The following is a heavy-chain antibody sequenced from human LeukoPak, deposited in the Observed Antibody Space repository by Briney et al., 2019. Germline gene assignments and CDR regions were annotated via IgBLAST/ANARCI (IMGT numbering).Heavy chain of an antibody. CDR1: GFTFSSYG. V-gene: IGHV3-30*02. CDR2: IRYNGSNK. D-gene: IGHD3-10*01. CDR3: ARENAMVRGVPVY. Sequence: GGSLRLSCAASGFTFSSYGMHWVRQAPGKGLEWVAFIRYNGSNKYYADSVKGRFTISRDNSKNTLYLQMNSLRAEDTAVYYCARENAMVRGVPVYWGQGTLVTVSS. J-gene: IGHJ4*02.